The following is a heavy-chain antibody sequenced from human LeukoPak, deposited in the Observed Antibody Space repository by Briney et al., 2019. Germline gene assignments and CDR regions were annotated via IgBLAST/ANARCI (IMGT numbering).Heavy chain of an antibody. J-gene: IGHJ1*01. Sequence: ASVKVSCKASGYTFTRYAMQWVRRAPGQRLEWMGWINAGNGSPKYSQNFQGRVTITRDTSASIAYMELSSLRSEDTAVYYCVVVAAANPKWGQGTLVTVSS. CDR2: INAGNGSP. D-gene: IGHD2-15*01. V-gene: IGHV1-3*01. CDR1: GYTFTRYA. CDR3: VVVAAANPK.